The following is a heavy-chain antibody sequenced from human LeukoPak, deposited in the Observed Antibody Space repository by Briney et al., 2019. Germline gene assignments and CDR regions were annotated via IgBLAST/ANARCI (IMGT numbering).Heavy chain of an antibody. Sequence: PGGSLRLSCAASGFTVSSNYMSWVRQAPGKGLEWVSVIYSGGSTYYADSVKGRFTISRDNSKNTLYLQMNSLRAEDTAVYYCARDNRHCSGGSCYENWFDPWGQGTLVTVSS. J-gene: IGHJ5*02. D-gene: IGHD2-15*01. CDR1: GFTVSSNY. CDR3: ARDNRHCSGGSCYENWFDP. CDR2: IYSGGST. V-gene: IGHV3-66*01.